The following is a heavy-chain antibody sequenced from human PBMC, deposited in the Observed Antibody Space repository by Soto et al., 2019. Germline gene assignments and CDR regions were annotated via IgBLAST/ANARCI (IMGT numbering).Heavy chain of an antibody. J-gene: IGHJ4*02. V-gene: IGHV1-69*06. Sequence: GASVKVSFKACGGTFSSYAISWLRQAPGQGLEWMGGIIPIFGTANYAQKFQGRVTITADKSTSTAYMELSSLRSEGTAVYYCARGHDSSGYWGFDYWGQGTLVTVSS. CDR3: ARGHDSSGYWGFDY. D-gene: IGHD3-22*01. CDR1: GGTFSSYA. CDR2: IIPIFGTA.